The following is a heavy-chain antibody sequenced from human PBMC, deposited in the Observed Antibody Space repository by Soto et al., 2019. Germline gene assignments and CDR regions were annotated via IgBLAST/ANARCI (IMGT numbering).Heavy chain of an antibody. CDR2: ISYDGSNN. CDR1: GFTFSSYA. D-gene: IGHD1-26*01. V-gene: IGHV3-30-3*01. Sequence: GGSLRLSCAASGFTFSSYAMHWVRQAPGKGLEWVAVISYDGSNNDYADSVKGRFTISRDNSKNTLYLQMNSLRAEDTALYYCASHLGSRTLGGNTVFDYWGQGTLVTVSS. CDR3: ASHLGSRTLGGNTVFDY. J-gene: IGHJ4*02.